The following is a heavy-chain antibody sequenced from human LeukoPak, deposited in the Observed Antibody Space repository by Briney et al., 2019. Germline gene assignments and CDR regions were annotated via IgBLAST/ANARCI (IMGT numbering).Heavy chain of an antibody. V-gene: IGHV3-21*05. Sequence: GGSLRLSCAASGFTFSSYWMSWVRQAPGKGLEWVSFIASDNTIYYADSVKGRFTISRDNAKNSLYLQMNSLRAEDTAVYYCATEIVVVTAIHGWGQGTLVTVSS. CDR1: GFTFSSYW. CDR2: IASDNTI. D-gene: IGHD2-21*02. J-gene: IGHJ4*02. CDR3: ATEIVVVTAIHG.